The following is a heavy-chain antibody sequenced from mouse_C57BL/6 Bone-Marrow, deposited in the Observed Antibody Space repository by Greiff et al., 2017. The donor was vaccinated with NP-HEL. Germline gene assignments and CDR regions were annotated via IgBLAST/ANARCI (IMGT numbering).Heavy chain of an antibody. CDR1: GYTFTDYE. CDR2: IDPETGGT. D-gene: IGHD1-1*01. V-gene: IGHV1-15*01. Sequence: VQRVESGAELVRPGASVTLSCKASGYTFTDYEMHWVKQTPVHGLEWIGAIDPETGGTAYNQKFKGKAILTADKSSSTAYMELRSLTSEDSAVYYCTTPFITTADFDVWGTGTTVTVSS. J-gene: IGHJ1*03. CDR3: TTPFITTADFDV.